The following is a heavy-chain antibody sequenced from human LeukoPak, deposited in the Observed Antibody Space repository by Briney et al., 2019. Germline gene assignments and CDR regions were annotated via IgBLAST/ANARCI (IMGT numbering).Heavy chain of an antibody. Sequence: PGGSLRLSCAASGFTFSSYAMSWVRQAPGKGLEWVSAISGSGGSTYYADSVKGRFTISRDNSKNTLYPQMNSLRAEDTAVYYCAKEGRIWFGELLTIGYWGQGTLVTVSS. CDR3: AKEGRIWFGELLTIGY. D-gene: IGHD3-10*01. CDR1: GFTFSSYA. J-gene: IGHJ4*02. CDR2: ISGSGGST. V-gene: IGHV3-23*01.